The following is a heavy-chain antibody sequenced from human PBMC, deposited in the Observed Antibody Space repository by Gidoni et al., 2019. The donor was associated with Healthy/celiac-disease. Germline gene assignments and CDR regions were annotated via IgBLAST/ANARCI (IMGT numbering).Heavy chain of an antibody. CDR1: GFTFSNAW. D-gene: IGHD5-18*01. CDR3: TTELWKGYFDY. V-gene: IGHV3-15*01. Sequence: EVQLVESGGGLVKPGGSLRLSWAASGFTFSNAWMSWVRQAPGKGLEWVGRIKSKTDGGTTDYAAPVKGRFTISRDDSKNTLYLQMNSLKTEDTAVYYCTTELWKGYFDYWGQGTLVTVSS. J-gene: IGHJ4*02. CDR2: IKSKTDGGTT.